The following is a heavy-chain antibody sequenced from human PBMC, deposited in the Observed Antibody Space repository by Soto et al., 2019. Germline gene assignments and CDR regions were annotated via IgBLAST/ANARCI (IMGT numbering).Heavy chain of an antibody. CDR3: ARASNLVRGVIIKPPNY. Sequence: GASVKVSCKASGYTFTGYYMHWVRQAPGQGLEWMGWINPNSGGTNYAQKFQGRVTMTRDTSISTAYMELSRLRSDDTAVYYCARASNLVRGVIIKPPNYWGQGTLVTVSS. V-gene: IGHV1-2*02. J-gene: IGHJ4*02. CDR1: GYTFTGYY. CDR2: INPNSGGT. D-gene: IGHD3-10*01.